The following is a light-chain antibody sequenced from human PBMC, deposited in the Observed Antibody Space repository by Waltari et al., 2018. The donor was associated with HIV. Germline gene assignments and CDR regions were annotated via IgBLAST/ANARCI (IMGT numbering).Light chain of an antibody. J-gene: IGKJ2*01. CDR1: QSVSSNY. CDR3: QQYGGSPYT. CDR2: GAS. Sequence: DIVLTQSPGTLSLSPGERATLSCRARQSVSSNYLAWYQHKPGQAPRLLIYGASSRATGIPDRFSGIGSGTDFTLTISRLEPEDFAVYYCQQYGGSPYTFGQGTKLEIK. V-gene: IGKV3-20*01.